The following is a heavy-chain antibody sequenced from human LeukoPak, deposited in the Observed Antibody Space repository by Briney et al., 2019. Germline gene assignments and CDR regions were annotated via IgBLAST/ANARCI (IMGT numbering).Heavy chain of an antibody. V-gene: IGHV3-23*01. D-gene: IGHD6-13*01. CDR1: GFTFSNYA. CDR2: ISGSGGST. Sequence: PGGSLRLSCAASGFTFSNYAMSWVRQAPGKGLEWFSAISGSGGSTYYADSVKGRFTISRDNSKNTLYLQMNSLRAEDTAVYYCARARWSSSWYYFDYWGQGTLVTVSS. J-gene: IGHJ4*02. CDR3: ARARWSSSWYYFDY.